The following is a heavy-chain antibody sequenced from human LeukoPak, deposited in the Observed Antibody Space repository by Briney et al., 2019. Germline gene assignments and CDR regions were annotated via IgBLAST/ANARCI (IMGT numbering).Heavy chain of an antibody. J-gene: IGHJ6*03. CDR3: QAEDGIRYFDWLANNYYYYYYMDV. CDR1: GFTFSSYG. V-gene: IGHV3-23*01. CDR2: ISVRGGTT. Sequence: GWSLRLSCAASGFTFSSYGMSWVRQAPGKGLNCLSAISVRGGTTYYADSVKGRFTIFRDNSMNTLYLQMNSLRAEDTAVFFFQAEDGIRYFDWLANNYYYYYYMDVWGKGTTVTISS. D-gene: IGHD3-9*01.